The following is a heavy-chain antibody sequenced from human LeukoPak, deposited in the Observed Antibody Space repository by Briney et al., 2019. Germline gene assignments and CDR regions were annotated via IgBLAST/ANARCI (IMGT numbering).Heavy chain of an antibody. V-gene: IGHV3-30*18. D-gene: IGHD5-24*01. CDR2: ISYDGSNK. Sequence: GGSLRLSCAASGFTFSSYGMHWVRQAPGKGLEWVAVISYDGSNKYYADSVKGRSTISRDNSKNTLYLQMNSLRAEDTAVYYCANLHVATIRWGQGTLVTVSS. J-gene: IGHJ4*02. CDR3: ANLHVATIR. CDR1: GFTFSSYG.